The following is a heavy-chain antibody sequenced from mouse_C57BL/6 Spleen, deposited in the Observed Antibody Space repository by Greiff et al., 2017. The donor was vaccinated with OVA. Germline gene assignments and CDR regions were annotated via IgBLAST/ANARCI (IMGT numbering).Heavy chain of an antibody. J-gene: IGHJ3*01. D-gene: IGHD2-4*01. CDR1: GYTFTDYE. CDR2: IDPETGGT. Sequence: VQLQESGAELVRPGASVTLSCKASGYTFTDYEMHWVKQTPVHGLEWIGAIDPETGGTAYNQKFKGKAILTADKSSSTTYMELRSLTSEDSAVYYCTREYLVLRGFAYWGQGTLVTVSA. V-gene: IGHV1-15*01. CDR3: TREYLVLRGFAY.